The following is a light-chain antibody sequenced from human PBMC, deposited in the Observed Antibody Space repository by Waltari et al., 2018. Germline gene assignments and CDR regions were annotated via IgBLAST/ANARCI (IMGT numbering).Light chain of an antibody. CDR3: QQYNKWPPFT. CDR1: QSVSSN. V-gene: IGKV3-15*01. Sequence: EIVMTQSPVTLSVSPGERATLSCRASQSVSSNLAWYQQKPGQAPRRRIYGASTRATGIPARFSGSGSGTEFTLTISSLQSEDCAVYYCQQYNKWPPFTFGPGTKVEI. CDR2: GAS. J-gene: IGKJ3*01.